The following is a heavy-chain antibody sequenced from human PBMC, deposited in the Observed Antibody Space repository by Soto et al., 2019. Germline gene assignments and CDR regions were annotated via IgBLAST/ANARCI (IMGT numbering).Heavy chain of an antibody. CDR2: VYYSGRT. CDR1: CGSIRGSGYS. Sequence: SDTLSLTCTLSCGSIRGSGYSWGWIRPPQGRGLEGFGIVYYSGRTYYNPSLKSRVTMSVDTPKNQCSLKLSSVIAADTAVYYCARLRIAVAGFDYWGQGTLVTVSS. CDR3: ARLRIAVAGFDY. V-gene: IGHV4-39*01. D-gene: IGHD6-19*01. J-gene: IGHJ4*02.